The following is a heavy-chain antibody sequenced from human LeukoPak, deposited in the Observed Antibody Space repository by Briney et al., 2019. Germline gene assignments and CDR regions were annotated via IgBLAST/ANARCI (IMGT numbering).Heavy chain of an antibody. CDR3: ARGGEAPFDY. Sequence: SQTLSLTCTVSGGSISSGGYYWSWIRQHPGKGLEWIGYIYYSGSTYYNPSLKNRVTISVDTSKNQFSLKLSSVTAADTAVYYCARGGEAPFDYWGQGTLVTVSS. CDR1: GGSISSGGYY. J-gene: IGHJ4*02. CDR2: IYYSGST. V-gene: IGHV4-31*03. D-gene: IGHD3-10*01.